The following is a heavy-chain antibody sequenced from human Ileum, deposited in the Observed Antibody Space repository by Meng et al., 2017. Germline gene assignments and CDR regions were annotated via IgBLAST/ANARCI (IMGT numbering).Heavy chain of an antibody. V-gene: IGHV1-2*02. J-gene: IGHJ4*02. CDR1: GYSFTTYW. Sequence: ASVKVSCKASGYSFTTYWLHWVRQAPGQGLEWMGYINPNSGDTNYAQKFQGRVTLTRDTSITTAYMELSSLRSDDTAIFYCARAWDCYGCSCLSDFWGQGTLVTVSS. CDR3: ARAWDCYGCSCLSDF. D-gene: IGHD2-15*01. CDR2: INPNSGDT.